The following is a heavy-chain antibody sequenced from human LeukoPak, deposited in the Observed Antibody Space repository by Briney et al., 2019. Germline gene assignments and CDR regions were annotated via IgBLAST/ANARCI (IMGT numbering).Heavy chain of an antibody. Sequence: GGSLRLSCAASGLTFSNYAMSWVRQAPRKGLEWVSAISGSGGTTYYADSVKGRFTISRDNSKNTLFLQMNSLRAEDTAVYYCAKDRPNIVVVVAASFANWGQGTLVTVSS. J-gene: IGHJ4*02. CDR1: GLTFSNYA. CDR3: AKDRPNIVVVVAASFAN. V-gene: IGHV3-23*01. CDR2: ISGSGGTT. D-gene: IGHD2-15*01.